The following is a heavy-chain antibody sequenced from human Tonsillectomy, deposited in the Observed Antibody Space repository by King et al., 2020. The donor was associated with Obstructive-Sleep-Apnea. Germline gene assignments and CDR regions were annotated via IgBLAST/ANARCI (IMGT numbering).Heavy chain of an antibody. V-gene: IGHV4-39*07. CDR2: INYSGST. Sequence: QLQESGPGLVKPSETLFRPFTVSGGSIGSSSYYWGWIRQPPGEGLEWIWSINYSGSTYYNTSLRCRVSISVDKSKNQLYLRLTSVTAADTAVYYCARLDSEYSYRYGMDVWGQGTTVTVSS. D-gene: IGHD2-2*03. CDR1: GGSIGSSSYY. J-gene: IGHJ6*02. CDR3: ARLDSEYSYRYGMDV.